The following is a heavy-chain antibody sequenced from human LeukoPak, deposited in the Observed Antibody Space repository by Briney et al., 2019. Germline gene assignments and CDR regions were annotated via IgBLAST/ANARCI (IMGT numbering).Heavy chain of an antibody. J-gene: IGHJ4*02. D-gene: IGHD6-13*01. CDR3: ARGVYIAAAQYGY. V-gene: IGHV4-59*01. CDR2: IYYSGTT. CDR1: GGSISSYY. Sequence: SETLSLTCTVSGGSISSYYWSWIRQPPGKGLERIGYIYYSGTTNYNPSLKSRVTVSVDTSKNQFSLKLSSVTAADTAVYYCARGVYIAAAQYGYWGQGTLVTVSS.